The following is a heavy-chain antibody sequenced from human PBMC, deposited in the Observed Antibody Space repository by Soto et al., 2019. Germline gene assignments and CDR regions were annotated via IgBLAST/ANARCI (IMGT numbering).Heavy chain of an antibody. V-gene: IGHV3-9*01. Sequence: LRLSCAASGFTFDDYAMHWVRQAPGKGLEWVSGISWNSGSIGYADSVKGRFTISRDNAKNSLYLQMNSLRAEDTALYYCAKIYCSSTSCRKYAYYYYGMDVWGQGTTVTVSS. CDR1: GFTFDDYA. D-gene: IGHD2-2*01. J-gene: IGHJ6*02. CDR2: ISWNSGSI. CDR3: AKIYCSSTSCRKYAYYYYGMDV.